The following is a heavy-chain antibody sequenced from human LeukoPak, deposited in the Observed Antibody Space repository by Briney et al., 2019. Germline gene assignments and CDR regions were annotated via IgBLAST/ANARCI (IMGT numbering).Heavy chain of an antibody. Sequence: GGSLRLSCAASGFTFSSYWMSWVRQAPGKGLEWVANIKQDGSEKYYVDSVKGRFTISRDNAKNSLYLQMNSLRAEDTAVYYCARGETYYDSSGLPRGWGQGTLVTVSS. CDR1: GFTFSSYW. J-gene: IGHJ4*02. V-gene: IGHV3-7*01. CDR2: IKQDGSEK. CDR3: ARGETYYDSSGLPRG. D-gene: IGHD3-22*01.